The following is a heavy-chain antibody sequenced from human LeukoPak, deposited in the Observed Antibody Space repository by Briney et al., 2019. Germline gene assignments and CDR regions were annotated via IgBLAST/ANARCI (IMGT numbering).Heavy chain of an antibody. V-gene: IGHV4-34*01. CDR2: INHSGST. Sequence: SEILSLTCAVYGGSFSGYYWSWIRQPPGKGLEWIGKINHSGSTNYNPSLKSRVTISVDTSKNQFSLKLSSVTAADTAVYYCASSSGRGAFDIWGQGTMVTVSS. J-gene: IGHJ3*02. D-gene: IGHD6-19*01. CDR1: GGSFSGYY. CDR3: ASSSGRGAFDI.